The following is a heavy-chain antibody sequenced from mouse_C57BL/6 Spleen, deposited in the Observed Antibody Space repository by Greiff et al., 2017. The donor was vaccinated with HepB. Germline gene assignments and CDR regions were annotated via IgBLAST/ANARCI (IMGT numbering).Heavy chain of an antibody. Sequence: VQLQQSGPELVKPGASVKISCKASGYAFSSSWMNWVKQRPGKGLEWIGRIYPGDGDTNYNGKFKGKATLTADKSSSTAYMQLSSLTSEDSAVYFWASGYTTVVATGYFDVWGTGTTVTVSS. D-gene: IGHD1-1*01. CDR1: GYAFSSSW. CDR3: ASGYTTVVATGYFDV. J-gene: IGHJ1*03. CDR2: IYPGDGDT. V-gene: IGHV1-82*01.